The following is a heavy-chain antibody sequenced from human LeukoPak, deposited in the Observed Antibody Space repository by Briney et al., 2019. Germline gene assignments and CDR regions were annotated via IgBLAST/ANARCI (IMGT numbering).Heavy chain of an antibody. CDR3: ARVVPVKGYCSSTSCLAVRGWFDP. V-gene: IGHV1-69*13. CDR2: IIPIFGTA. Sequence: EASVKVSCKASGGTFSSYAISWVRQAPGQGLEWMGGIIPIFGTANYAQKFQGRVTITADESTSTAYMELSSLRSEDTAVYYCARVVPVKGYCSSTSCLAVRGWFDPWGQGTLVTVSS. J-gene: IGHJ5*02. CDR1: GGTFSSYA. D-gene: IGHD2-2*01.